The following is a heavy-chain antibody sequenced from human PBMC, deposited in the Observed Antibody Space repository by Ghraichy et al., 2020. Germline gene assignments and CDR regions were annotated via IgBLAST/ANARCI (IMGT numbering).Heavy chain of an antibody. Sequence: SETLSLTCAVYGGSFSGYYWSWIRQPPGKGLEWIGEINHSGSTNYNPSLKSRVTISVDTSKNQFSLKLSSVTAADTAVYYCLTGYYYDSSGLKDYWGQGTLVTVSS. CDR3: LTGYYYDSSGLKDY. CDR1: GGSFSGYY. D-gene: IGHD3-22*01. CDR2: INHSGST. J-gene: IGHJ4*02. V-gene: IGHV4-34*01.